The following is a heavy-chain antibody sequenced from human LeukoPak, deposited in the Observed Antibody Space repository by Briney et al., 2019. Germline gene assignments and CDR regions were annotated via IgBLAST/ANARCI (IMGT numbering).Heavy chain of an antibody. V-gene: IGHV3-23*01. CDR2: ISGSGGST. CDR1: GFTFSSYA. J-gene: IGHJ4*02. Sequence: PGGSLRLSCAASGFTFSSYAMSWVRQAPGKGLEWVSAISGSGGSTYYADSVKGRFTISRDNSKNTLYLQMNSLRAEDTAVYYYAKEGPPGEDSRITIFGVVAHFDYWGQGTLVTVSS. CDR3: AKEGPPGEDSRITIFGVVAHFDY. D-gene: IGHD3-3*01.